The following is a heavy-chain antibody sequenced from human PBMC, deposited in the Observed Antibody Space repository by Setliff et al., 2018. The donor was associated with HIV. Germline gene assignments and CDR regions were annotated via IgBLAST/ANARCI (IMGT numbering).Heavy chain of an antibody. V-gene: IGHV3-53*01. CDR2: IYSGGST. J-gene: IGHJ6*03. CDR1: GFTVSNNY. D-gene: IGHD2-15*01. CDR3: ARDATRGGDMDV. Sequence: GGSLRLSCAASGFTVSNNYMNWVRQAPGKGLEWVSVIYSGGSTYYADSVKGRFTISRDNAKNSLYLQMNSLRAEDTAVYYCARDATRGGDMDVWAKGTTVTVSS.